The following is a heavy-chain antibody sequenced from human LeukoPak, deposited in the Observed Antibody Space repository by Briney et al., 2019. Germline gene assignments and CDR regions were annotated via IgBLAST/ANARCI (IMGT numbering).Heavy chain of an antibody. CDR1: GFTFTTYW. D-gene: IGHD5-18*01. Sequence: PGGSLRLSCAASGFTFTTYWMSWVRQAPGKGLEWVANIKQDGTEKYYVDSVKGRFTISRDNAKNSLYLQMNSLRVEDTAVYYCAKDQARYSYGYASDYWGQGTLVTVSS. V-gene: IGHV3-7*01. J-gene: IGHJ4*02. CDR3: AKDQARYSYGYASDY. CDR2: IKQDGTEK.